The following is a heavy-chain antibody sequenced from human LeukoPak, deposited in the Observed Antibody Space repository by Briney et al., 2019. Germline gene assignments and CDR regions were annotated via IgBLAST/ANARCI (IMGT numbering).Heavy chain of an antibody. V-gene: IGHV4-59*01. CDR3: ARVRIEAPGIYYHYYMDV. J-gene: IGHJ6*03. D-gene: IGHD6-13*01. CDR1: GGSISRYY. CDR2: IYYSGST. Sequence: SETLSLTCNVSGGSISRYYWSWIRQPPGKGLEWIGYIYYSGSTNYNPSLKSRVSISVDTSKNQFSLKLSSVTAADTAVYYCARVRIEAPGIYYHYYMDVWGKGTTVTVSS.